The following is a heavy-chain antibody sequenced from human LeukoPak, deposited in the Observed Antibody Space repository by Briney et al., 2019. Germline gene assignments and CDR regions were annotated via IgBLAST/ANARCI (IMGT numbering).Heavy chain of an antibody. CDR1: GFRFISYW. CDR2: IKQDGSEK. V-gene: IGHV3-7*03. Sequence: GGSLRLSCAASGFRFISYWMTWVRQAPGKGLEWVANIKQDGSEKYYVDSVKGRFTISRDNAKNSVYLRMNSLRAEDTAVYYCARQPDYGDYVDWYFDLWGRGTLVTASS. D-gene: IGHD4-17*01. CDR3: ARQPDYGDYVDWYFDL. J-gene: IGHJ2*01.